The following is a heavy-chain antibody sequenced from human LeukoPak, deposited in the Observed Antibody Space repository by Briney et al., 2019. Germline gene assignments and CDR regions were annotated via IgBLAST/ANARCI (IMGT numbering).Heavy chain of an antibody. CDR3: AIDILTGYGY. D-gene: IGHD3-9*01. V-gene: IGHV4-59*12. J-gene: IGHJ4*02. CDR1: GGSISSYY. CDR2: IYYSGST. Sequence: SETLSLTCTVSGGSISSYYWSWIRQPPGKGLEWIGYIYYSGSTNYNPSLKSRVTISVDTSKNQFSLKLSSVTAADTAVYYCAIDILTGYGYWGQGTLVTVSS.